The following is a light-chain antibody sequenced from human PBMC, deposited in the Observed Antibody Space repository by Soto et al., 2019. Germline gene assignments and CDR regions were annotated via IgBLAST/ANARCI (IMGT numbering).Light chain of an antibody. V-gene: IGKV3-20*01. CDR3: QQYVSSVT. CDR1: QSVDSSF. J-gene: IGKJ1*01. Sequence: DIVLTQSPGSLSLSPGERATLSCRASQSVDSSFFAWYQQKPGQAPRLLIYGASNRATGIPDRFGGSGSGADFPLTISRLEPEDFAVYYCQQYVSSVTFGQGTKVEIK. CDR2: GAS.